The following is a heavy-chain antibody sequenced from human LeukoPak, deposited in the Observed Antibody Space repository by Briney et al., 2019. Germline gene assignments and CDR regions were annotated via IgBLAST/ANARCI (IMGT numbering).Heavy chain of an antibody. D-gene: IGHD1-1*01. V-gene: IGHV1-2*06. CDR2: INPNSGGT. CDR1: GGTFSSHA. Sequence: ASVKVSCKASGGTFSSHAISWVRQAPGQGLEWMGRINPNSGGTNYAQKFQGRVTMTRDTSISTAYMELSRLRSDDTAVYYCARDPGATTNSFDYWGQGTLVTVSS. CDR3: ARDPGATTNSFDY. J-gene: IGHJ4*02.